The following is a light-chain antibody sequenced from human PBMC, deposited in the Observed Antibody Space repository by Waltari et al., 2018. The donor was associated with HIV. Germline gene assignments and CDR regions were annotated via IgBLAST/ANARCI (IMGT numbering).Light chain of an antibody. Sequence: QPVLTQPPSASGTPWQRLTISCSGSSFNIGTKTVNWYQQPPASTPKFLMYGNHVRPSGVPDRFSGSKSGTSASLANSGLRSEGEADYYCARWDDSLDAWVFGGGTKVTVL. J-gene: IGLJ3*02. CDR1: SFNIGTKT. V-gene: IGLV1-44*01. CDR2: GNH. CDR3: ARWDDSLDAWV.